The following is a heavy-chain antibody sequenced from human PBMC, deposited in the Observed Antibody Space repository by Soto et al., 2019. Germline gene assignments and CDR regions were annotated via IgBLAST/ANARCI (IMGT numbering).Heavy chain of an antibody. CDR2: IYYSGST. CDR1: GGSINSWDDY. CDR3: AREHKAYGGGY. J-gene: IGHJ4*02. Sequence: HSDTLSLTCTVSGGSINSWDDYWSWIRQPPGKGLEWIGYIYYSGSTYYNPSLKSRVTISVDMSKNQFSLKLSSVTAADTAVYYCAREHKAYGGGYWGQGTLVTVSS. D-gene: IGHD4-17*01. V-gene: IGHV4-30-4*02.